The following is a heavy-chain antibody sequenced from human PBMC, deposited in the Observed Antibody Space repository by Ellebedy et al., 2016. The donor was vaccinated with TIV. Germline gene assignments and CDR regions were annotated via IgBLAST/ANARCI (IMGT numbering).Heavy chain of an antibody. CDR2: IWYDGSNK. Sequence: GESLKISXAASGFTFSSYGMHWVRQAPGKGLEWVAVIWYDGSNKYYADSVKGRFTISRDNSKNTLYLQMNSLRAEDTAVYYCATLLSSGWYAPGRKRGYYGMDVWGQGTTVTVS. CDR3: ATLLSSGWYAPGRKRGYYGMDV. V-gene: IGHV3-33*01. CDR1: GFTFSSYG. D-gene: IGHD6-19*01. J-gene: IGHJ6*02.